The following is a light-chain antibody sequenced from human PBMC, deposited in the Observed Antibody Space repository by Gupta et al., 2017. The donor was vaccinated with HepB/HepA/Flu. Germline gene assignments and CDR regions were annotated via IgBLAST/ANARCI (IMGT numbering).Light chain of an antibody. CDR3: QQHSNWPGCS. V-gene: IGKV3-11*01. CDR2: DAS. Sequence: EIVLTQSPATLSLSLGERATLSCRASQSVSSYLAWYQQKPGQAPRLLIYDASNRATGIPARFSGSGSGTDFTLTISSLEPEDFAVYYCQQHSNWPGCSFGQGTKLEIK. CDR1: QSVSSY. J-gene: IGKJ2*04.